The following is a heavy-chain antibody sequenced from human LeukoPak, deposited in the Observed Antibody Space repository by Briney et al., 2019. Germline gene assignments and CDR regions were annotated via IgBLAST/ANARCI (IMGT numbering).Heavy chain of an antibody. D-gene: IGHD6-19*01. CDR1: GFTFSSYA. V-gene: IGHV3-30*04. CDR3: AVPIEQWLVQPPDY. CDR2: ISYDGSNK. Sequence: GGSLRLSCAASGFTFSSYAMHWVRQAPGKGLEWVAVISYDGSNKYYADSVKGRFTISRDNSKNTLYLQMNSLRAEDTAVYYCAVPIEQWLVQPPDYWGQGTLVTVS. J-gene: IGHJ4*02.